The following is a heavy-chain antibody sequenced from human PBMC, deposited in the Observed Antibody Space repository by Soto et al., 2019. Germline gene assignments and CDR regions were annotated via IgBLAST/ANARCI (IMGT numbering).Heavy chain of an antibody. D-gene: IGHD6-13*01. Sequence: QVQLVQSGAEVKEPGASVKVSCKASGYTFTSFYIHWVRQAPGQGLEWMAIINPTGGSTNYAQRFRGRVTLTMDTSTSTVYMELSGLRSEVTAVYYCARNLASADVWGQGTLVTVSS. CDR3: ARNLASADV. CDR2: INPTGGST. V-gene: IGHV1-46*01. J-gene: IGHJ4*02. CDR1: GYTFTSFY.